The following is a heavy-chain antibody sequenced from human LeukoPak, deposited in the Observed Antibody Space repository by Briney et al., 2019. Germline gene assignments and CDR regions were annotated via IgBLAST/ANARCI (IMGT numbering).Heavy chain of an antibody. CDR2: VSGGRGST. CDR1: GFTFNSYG. J-gene: IGHJ4*02. V-gene: IGHV3-23*01. CDR3: AKVNWCSASCADA. Sequence: PGGSLRLSCVTSGFTFNSYGMSWVRQAPGKGLEWVAAVSGGRGSTHYADSVTGRFTISRDSSRNTLYLQMNSLRADDTAVYYCAKVNWCSASCADAWGQGTLVTVSS. D-gene: IGHD2-2*01.